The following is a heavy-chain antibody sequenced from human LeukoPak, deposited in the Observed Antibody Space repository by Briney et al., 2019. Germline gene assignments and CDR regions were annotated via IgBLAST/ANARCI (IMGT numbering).Heavy chain of an antibody. Sequence: GGSLRLSCAASGFTFSSYWMSWVRQAPGKGLEWVSGIRGSGGSTYYADSVKGRFTISRDNSKNTLYLQMNSLRAEDTAVYYCAKDRVRYCSSTSCEYFDYWGQGTLVTVSS. CDR1: GFTFSSYW. V-gene: IGHV3-23*01. J-gene: IGHJ4*02. CDR3: AKDRVRYCSSTSCEYFDY. D-gene: IGHD2-2*01. CDR2: IRGSGGST.